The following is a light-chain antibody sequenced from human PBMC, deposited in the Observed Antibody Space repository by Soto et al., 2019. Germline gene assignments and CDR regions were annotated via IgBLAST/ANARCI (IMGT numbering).Light chain of an antibody. CDR3: AAWDDSLNARV. Sequence: QSVLAQPPSVSGTPGQRVTISCSGSSSNIGMNTVNWYQQLPGTAPQLLIYSNNQRPSGVPDRVSGSTSGTSASLAISGLQSEDEADYYCAAWDDSLNARVFGGGTKVTVL. J-gene: IGLJ3*02. CDR1: SSNIGMNT. CDR2: SNN. V-gene: IGLV1-44*01.